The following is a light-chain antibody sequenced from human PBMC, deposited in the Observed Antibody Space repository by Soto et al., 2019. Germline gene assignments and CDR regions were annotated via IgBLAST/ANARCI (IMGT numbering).Light chain of an antibody. Sequence: QSVLTQPASVSGSPGQSITISCTGTSSDVGGYNYVSWYQQHPGKAPKLMIYDVSDRPSGASNRFSGSKSGNTASLTISGLQAEDEADYHCSSYTSSSTLVFGGGTKLTVL. CDR2: DVS. CDR1: SSDVGGYNY. J-gene: IGLJ2*01. CDR3: SSYTSSSTLV. V-gene: IGLV2-14*03.